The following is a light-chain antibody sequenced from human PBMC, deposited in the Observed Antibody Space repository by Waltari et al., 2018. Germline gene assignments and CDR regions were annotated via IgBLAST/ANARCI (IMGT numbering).Light chain of an antibody. Sequence: DIQMTQSPSSLSASVGDRVTVTCRTSQGISTYLNWYQQKPGRATKVLIYAASSLQSGVPSRLSGSGAGTEFTLTISSQQPEEFATYYCQQTSSTPSTFGPGTRLEIK. CDR3: QQTSSTPST. J-gene: IGKJ5*01. CDR2: AAS. V-gene: IGKV1-39*01. CDR1: QGISTY.